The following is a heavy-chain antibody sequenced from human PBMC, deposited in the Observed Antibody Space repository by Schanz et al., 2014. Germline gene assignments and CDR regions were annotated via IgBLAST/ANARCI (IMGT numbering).Heavy chain of an antibody. V-gene: IGHV3-21*01. CDR3: ARDRGYCSGGSCLTFDY. CDR2: ISSSGSYI. CDR1: EFTFSSYK. D-gene: IGHD2-15*01. Sequence: DVQLLESGGGLVKPGGSLRLSCEASEFTFSSYKMNWVRQAPGKGLEWVSSISSSGSYIHYADSVKGRFTISRDNSKNTLYLQMNTLRAEDTAVYYCARDRGYCSGGSCLTFDYWGQGTLVTVSS. J-gene: IGHJ4*02.